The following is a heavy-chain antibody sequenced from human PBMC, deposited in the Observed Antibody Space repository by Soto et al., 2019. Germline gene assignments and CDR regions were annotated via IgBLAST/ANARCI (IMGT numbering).Heavy chain of an antibody. CDR3: AKEIRYCSGGSCYSYGMDV. D-gene: IGHD2-15*01. J-gene: IGHJ6*02. Sequence: LRLSCAASGFTFSSYAMSWVRQAPGKGLEWVSAISGSGGSTYYADSVKGRFTISRDNSKNTLYLQMNSLRAEDTAVYYCAKEIRYCSGGSCYSYGMDVWGQGTTVTVSS. CDR1: GFTFSSYA. CDR2: ISGSGGST. V-gene: IGHV3-23*01.